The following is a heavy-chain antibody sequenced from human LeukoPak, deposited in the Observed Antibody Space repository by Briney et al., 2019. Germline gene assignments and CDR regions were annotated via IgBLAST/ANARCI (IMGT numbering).Heavy chain of an antibody. CDR2: IIPILGIA. D-gene: IGHD2-2*01. J-gene: IGHJ5*02. Sequence: GSSVKVSCKASGGTFSSYAISWMRQAPGQGLEWMGRIIPILGIANYAQKFQGRVTITADKSTSTAYMELSSLRSEDTAVYYCARDPHIVVVPAAKKVWFDPWGQGTLVTVSS. CDR1: GGTFSSYA. V-gene: IGHV1-69*04. CDR3: ARDPHIVVVPAAKKVWFDP.